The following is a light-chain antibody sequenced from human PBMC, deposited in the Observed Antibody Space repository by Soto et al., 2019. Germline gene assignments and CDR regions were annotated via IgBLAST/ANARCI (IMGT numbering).Light chain of an antibody. V-gene: IGLV2-14*03. Sequence: QSVLTQPASVSGSPGQSITISCTGSSSDVGGYNFVSWYQQHPGKVPKLMIYDVSSRPSGVTDRFSGSKSGNTAALTISGRQDADEGDYYCSSYTSSSTHVFGSGTKLTVL. CDR3: SSYTSSSTHV. CDR1: SSDVGGYNF. J-gene: IGLJ1*01. CDR2: DVS.